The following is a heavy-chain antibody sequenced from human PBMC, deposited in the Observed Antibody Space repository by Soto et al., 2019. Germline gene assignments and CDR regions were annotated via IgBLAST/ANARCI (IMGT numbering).Heavy chain of an antibody. D-gene: IGHD4-17*01. CDR2: ISKTGVST. CDR1: GFTFSTYA. V-gene: IGHV3-23*01. CDR3: AHPRGYGVFDAVDI. Sequence: GGSLRLSCAASGFTFSTYAMNWVCQAPGKGLEWVSAISKTGVSTYYAESVRGRFTISRDNSINTLYLQMSGLRTEDTAVYYCAHPRGYGVFDAVDIWGQGTMVTVSS. J-gene: IGHJ3*02.